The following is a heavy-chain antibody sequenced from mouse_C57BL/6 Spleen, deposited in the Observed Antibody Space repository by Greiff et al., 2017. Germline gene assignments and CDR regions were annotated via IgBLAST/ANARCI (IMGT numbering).Heavy chain of an antibody. CDR1: GFNIKDYY. V-gene: IGHV14-2*01. CDR2: IDPEDGET. CDR3: ARSIYYGSSPFDY. J-gene: IGHJ2*01. D-gene: IGHD1-1*01. Sequence: DVKLVESGAELVKPGASVKLSCTASGFNIKDYYMHWVKQRPEQGLEWIGRIDPEDGETKYAPKFQGKATITADTSSNTAYLQLSSLTSEDTAVYYCARSIYYGSSPFDYWGQGTTLTVSS.